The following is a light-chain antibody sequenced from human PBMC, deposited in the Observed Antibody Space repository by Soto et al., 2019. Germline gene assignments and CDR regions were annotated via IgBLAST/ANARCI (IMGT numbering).Light chain of an antibody. Sequence: IQMTQSPSPLSASVGARVTITCRASQSISGWLASYQQKPATAPRGLIYHASNLQSGARSKFSGRGSGTEFALTISSLQPDDFASYYCQHYNSYSFGQGTKVDIK. CDR3: QHYNSYS. CDR1: QSISGW. CDR2: HAS. V-gene: IGKV1-5*01. J-gene: IGKJ1*01.